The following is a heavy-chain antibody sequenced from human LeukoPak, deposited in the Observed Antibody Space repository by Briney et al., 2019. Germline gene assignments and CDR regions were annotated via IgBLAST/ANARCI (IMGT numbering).Heavy chain of an antibody. CDR1: GGSISSGGYY. J-gene: IGHJ6*04. V-gene: IGHV4-31*03. CDR2: IYYSGST. D-gene: IGHD1-7*01. Sequence: SQTLSLTCTVSGGSISSGGYYWSWIRQHPGKGLEWIGYIYYSGSTYYNPSLKSRVTISVDTSKNQFPLKLSSLTAADTAVYYSARTRDHWNSAAMDVCGKGTTVTVSP. CDR3: ARTRDHWNSAAMDV.